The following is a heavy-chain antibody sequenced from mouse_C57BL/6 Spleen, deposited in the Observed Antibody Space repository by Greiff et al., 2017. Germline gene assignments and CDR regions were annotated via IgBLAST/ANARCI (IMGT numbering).Heavy chain of an antibody. CDR3: ARGDYSYWFAY. D-gene: IGHD1-1*01. CDR1: GYTFTSYW. V-gene: IGHV1-52*01. Sequence: QVQLQQPGAELVRPGSSVKLSCKASGYTFTSYWMHWVKQRPIQGLEWIGNIDPSDSETHYNQKFKDKATLTVDKSSSTAYMQLSSLTSEDSAVYYSARGDYSYWFAYWGQGTLVTVSA. J-gene: IGHJ3*01. CDR2: IDPSDSET.